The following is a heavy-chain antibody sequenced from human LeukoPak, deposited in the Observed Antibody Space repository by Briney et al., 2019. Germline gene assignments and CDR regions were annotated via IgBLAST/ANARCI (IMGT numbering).Heavy chain of an antibody. Sequence: ASVKVSCTTSAYTFTAYYMHWVRQAPGQGLEWMGWINPNTGVTTYAQRFQGRVTMTRDTSITTAYMGLRRLRSDDTAIYYCARGVVFKSSSWYDTWGQGTLVTVSS. CDR2: INPNTGVT. CDR3: ARGVVFKSSSWYDT. V-gene: IGHV1-2*02. CDR1: AYTFTAYY. J-gene: IGHJ5*02. D-gene: IGHD2-15*01.